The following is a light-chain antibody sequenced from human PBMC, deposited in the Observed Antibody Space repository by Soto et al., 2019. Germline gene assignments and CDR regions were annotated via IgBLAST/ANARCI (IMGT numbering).Light chain of an antibody. V-gene: IGLV2-14*01. J-gene: IGLJ1*01. CDR2: DVS. Sequence: QSVLTQPASVSGSPGQSITISCTGTSSDVGAYNYDSWYQQYPGEAPKVIIYDVSHRPAGVSNRFSGSKSGNTASLTISGLQTQDEADYYCNSYTSATTYVFGTGTKVTV. CDR3: NSYTSATTYV. CDR1: SSDVGAYNY.